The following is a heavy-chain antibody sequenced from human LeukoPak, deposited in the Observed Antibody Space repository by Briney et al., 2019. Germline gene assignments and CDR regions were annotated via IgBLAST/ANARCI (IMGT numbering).Heavy chain of an antibody. CDR2: ISGSGGST. J-gene: IGHJ4*02. Sequence: GGSLRLSCAASGFTFSSYAMSWVRQAPGRGLEWVSAISGSGGSTYYADSVKGRFTISRDNAKNSLYLQMNSLRAEDTAVYYCARDLSSWFGELFTSNVYYFDYRGQGTLVTVSS. CDR3: ARDLSSWFGELFTSNVYYFDY. V-gene: IGHV3-23*01. D-gene: IGHD3-10*01. CDR1: GFTFSSYA.